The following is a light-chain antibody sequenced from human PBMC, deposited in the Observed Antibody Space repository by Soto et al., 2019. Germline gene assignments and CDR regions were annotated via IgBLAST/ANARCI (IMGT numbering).Light chain of an antibody. J-gene: IGLJ3*02. CDR3: QTWGTGIQV. Sequence: QLVLTQSPSASDSLGASVNLTCTLSSGHSSYAIAWQQQQPEKGPRYLMKLKSDGSPSKGVGIPYRFSGSSSGAERYLTISGLQSEDEAEYYCQTWGTGIQVFGGGTKLTVL. CDR1: SGHSSYA. V-gene: IGLV4-69*01. CDR2: LKSDGSP.